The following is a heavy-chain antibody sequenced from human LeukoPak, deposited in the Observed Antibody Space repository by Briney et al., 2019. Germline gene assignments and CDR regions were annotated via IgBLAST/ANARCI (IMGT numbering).Heavy chain of an antibody. J-gene: IGHJ4*02. CDR2: ISGSGGST. CDR1: ELTFSSYA. Sequence: GSLRLSCAASELTFSSYATSWVHQAPGKGLEWVSAISGSGGSTYYADSVKGRFTISRDNSKNTLYLQMNSLRAEDTAVYYCAKGPVVGATIREYYFDYWGQGSLVTVSS. D-gene: IGHD1-26*01. CDR3: AKGPVVGATIREYYFDY. V-gene: IGHV3-23*01.